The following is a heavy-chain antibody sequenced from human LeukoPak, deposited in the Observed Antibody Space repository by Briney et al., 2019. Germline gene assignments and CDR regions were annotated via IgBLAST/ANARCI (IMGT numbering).Heavy chain of an antibody. D-gene: IGHD2-15*01. CDR1: GFTFSGYA. V-gene: IGHV3-23*01. Sequence: GGSLRLSCVASGFTFSGYAMSWVRQAPGKGLEWVSAISGSGGSTYYADSVKGRFTISRDNSKNTLYLQMNSLRAEDTAVYYCAKGYYWCSGGSCYHPRNYFDYWGQGTLVTVSS. J-gene: IGHJ4*02. CDR3: AKGYYWCSGGSCYHPRNYFDY. CDR2: ISGSGGST.